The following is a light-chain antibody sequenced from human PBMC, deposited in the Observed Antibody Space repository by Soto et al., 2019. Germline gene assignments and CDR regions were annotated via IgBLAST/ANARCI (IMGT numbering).Light chain of an antibody. V-gene: IGKV3-11*01. CDR3: QQRSNRPPIT. CDR1: QSASSY. CDR2: DAS. J-gene: IGKJ5*01. Sequence: DIVFTQSPAPLPLSPGERPTLPSRVSQSASSYSAWYQLKPGQAPRLLIYDASNRATGIPARFSGSGSGTDFTLTIISLEPEDFAVYYCQQRSNRPPITFGQGTRLEIK.